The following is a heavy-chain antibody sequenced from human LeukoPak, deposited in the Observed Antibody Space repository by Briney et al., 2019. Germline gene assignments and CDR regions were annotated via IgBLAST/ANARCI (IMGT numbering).Heavy chain of an antibody. V-gene: IGHV3-43*02. J-gene: IGHJ3*02. Sequence: GGSLRLSCAASGFTFDDYAMHWVRQAPGKGLEWVSLISGDGGSTYYADSVKGRFTISRDNSKNSLYLQMNSLRTEDTALYYCAKDKGGSSLMSNAFDIWGQGTMVTVSS. D-gene: IGHD6-6*01. CDR3: AKDKGGSSLMSNAFDI. CDR1: GFTFDDYA. CDR2: ISGDGGST.